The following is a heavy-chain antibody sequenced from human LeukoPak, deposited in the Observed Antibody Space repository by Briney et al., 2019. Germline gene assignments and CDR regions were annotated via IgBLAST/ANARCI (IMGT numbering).Heavy chain of an antibody. CDR1: GYTFTSYG. D-gene: IGHD2-2*01. CDR2: ISAYNGNT. CDR3: ARARVGDCSSTSCKRSDAFDI. Sequence: ASVKVSCKASGYTFTSYGISWVRQAPGQGLEWMGWISAYNGNTNYAQKLQGRVTMTTDTSTSTAYMELSSLRSEDTAVYYCARARVGDCSSTSCKRSDAFDIWGQGTMVTVSS. V-gene: IGHV1-18*01. J-gene: IGHJ3*02.